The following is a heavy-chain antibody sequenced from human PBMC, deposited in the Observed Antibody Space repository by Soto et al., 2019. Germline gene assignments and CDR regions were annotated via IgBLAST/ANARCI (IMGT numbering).Heavy chain of an antibody. CDR3: AKDLHTSSSEWRYYFGMDV. J-gene: IGHJ6*02. CDR1: GFTFSGYA. V-gene: IGHV3-23*01. CDR2: ITGTGGKT. Sequence: GGSMRLSCAASGFTFSGYAMRWVRQAPGKGLEWVSTITGTGGKTYYAGSVKGRFTISRDNSKNTMYLQINSLTAEDTAVYYCAKDLHTSSSEWRYYFGMDVWGQGTTVTVSS. D-gene: IGHD6-6*01.